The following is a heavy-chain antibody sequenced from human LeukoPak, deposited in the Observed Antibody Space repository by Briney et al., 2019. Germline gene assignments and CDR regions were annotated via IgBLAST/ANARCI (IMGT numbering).Heavy chain of an antibody. CDR1: GGSFSGYY. CDR2: INHSGST. D-gene: IGHD4-23*01. J-gene: IGHJ4*02. Sequence: PSETLSLTCAVYGGSFSGYYWSWIRQPPGKGLEWIGEINHSGSTNYNPSLKSRVTISVDKSKNQFSLKLSSVTAADTAVYYCARAHDYGGNSNFDYWGQGTLVTVSS. V-gene: IGHV4-34*01. CDR3: ARAHDYGGNSNFDY.